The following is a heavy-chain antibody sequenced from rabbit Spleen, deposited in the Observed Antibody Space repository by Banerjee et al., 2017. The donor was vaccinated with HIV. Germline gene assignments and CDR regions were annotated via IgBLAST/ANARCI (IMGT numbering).Heavy chain of an antibody. Sequence: QEHLEESGGDLVKPEGSLTLTCTASGFSFSNKYVMCWVRQAPGKGLEWIACINTSSGNTVYASWAKGRFTISKTSSTTVTLQMTSLTAADTATYFCARDLAGAIGWNFYLWGQGTLVTVS. V-gene: IGHV1S45*01. D-gene: IGHD4-1*01. J-gene: IGHJ3*01. CDR1: GFSFSNKYV. CDR2: INTSSGNT. CDR3: ARDLAGAIGWNFYL.